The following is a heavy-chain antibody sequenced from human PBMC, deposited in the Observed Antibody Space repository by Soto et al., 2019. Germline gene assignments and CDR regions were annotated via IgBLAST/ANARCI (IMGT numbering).Heavy chain of an antibody. V-gene: IGHV1-69*13. CDR1: GGTFSSYA. D-gene: IGHD3-22*01. CDR3: ASYYYDSSGYWPPSFDY. Sequence: ASVKVSCKASGGTFSSYAISWVRQAPGQGLEWMGGIIPIFGTANYAQKFQGRVTITADESTSTAYMELSSLRSEDTAVYYCASYYYDSSGYWPPSFDYWGQGTLVTVSS. CDR2: IIPIFGTA. J-gene: IGHJ4*01.